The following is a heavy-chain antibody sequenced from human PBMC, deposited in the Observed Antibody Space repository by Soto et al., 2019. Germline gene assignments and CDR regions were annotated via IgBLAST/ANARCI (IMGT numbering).Heavy chain of an antibody. CDR3: AKGATSSWYGGQFDC. Sequence: PGGSLRLSCAASGFTFSTYSMNWVRQAPGKGLEWVSAISGSGGSTYYADSVKGRFTISRDNSKNTLYLQMNSLRAEDTAVYYSAKGATSSWYGGQFDCWGQGTQVTVSS. CDR1: GFTFSTYS. V-gene: IGHV3-23*01. D-gene: IGHD6-13*01. CDR2: ISGSGGST. J-gene: IGHJ4*02.